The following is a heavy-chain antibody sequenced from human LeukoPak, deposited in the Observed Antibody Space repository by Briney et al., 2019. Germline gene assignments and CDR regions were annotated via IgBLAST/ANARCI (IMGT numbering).Heavy chain of an antibody. V-gene: IGHV3-21*01. D-gene: IGHD2-2*01. Sequence: PGESLRLSCAAPGFTFTSYTMNWVRQAPGKGLEWVSSISSTSSYIYYTDSVKGRFTISRDNAKNSLYLQMNSLRAEDTAVYYCARVAGYCSSTSNCYSDYWGQGTLVTVSS. CDR2: ISSTSSYI. CDR3: ARVAGYCSSTSNCYSDY. J-gene: IGHJ4*02. CDR1: GFTFTSYT.